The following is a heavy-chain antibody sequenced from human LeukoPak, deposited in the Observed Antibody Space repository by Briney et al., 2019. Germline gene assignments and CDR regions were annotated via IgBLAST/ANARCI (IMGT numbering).Heavy chain of an antibody. J-gene: IGHJ5*02. CDR2: ISYDGSNK. D-gene: IGHD6-13*01. V-gene: IGHV3-30*03. CDR3: ARDRGTSIAAEYNWFDP. CDR1: GFIFSDYY. Sequence: PGGSLRLSCAASGFIFSDYYMAWIRQAPGKGLEWVAVISYDGSNKYYADSVKGRFTISRDNSKNTLYLQMNSLRAEDTAVYYCARDRGTSIAAEYNWFDPWGQGTLVTVSS.